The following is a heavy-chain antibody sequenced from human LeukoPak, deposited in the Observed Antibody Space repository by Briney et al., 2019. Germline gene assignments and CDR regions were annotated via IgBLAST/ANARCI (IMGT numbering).Heavy chain of an antibody. CDR3: ARDWGPAAATPYYFDY. V-gene: IGHV4-61*09. CDR1: GGYISTGNYY. D-gene: IGHD6-13*01. CDR2: IYTTGST. Sequence: PSETLSLTCTVSGGYISTGNYYWSWIRQPAGKGLEGIGNIYTTGSTSHNPSLKSRVTISVDASKNQFSLRLSSVTAADTAVYYCARDWGPAAATPYYFDYWGQGTLVTVSS. J-gene: IGHJ4*02.